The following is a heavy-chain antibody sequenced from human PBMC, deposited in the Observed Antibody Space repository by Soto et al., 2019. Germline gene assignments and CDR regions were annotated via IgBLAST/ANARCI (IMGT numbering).Heavy chain of an antibody. J-gene: IGHJ4*02. V-gene: IGHV1-8*01. D-gene: IGHD5-12*01. CDR2: MNPNSGHT. CDR1: GYIFTSYD. CDR3: ARGCAVKNKMATIWFDY. Sequence: ASVKVSCKPSGYIFTSYDLNWVRLATGQGLEWMGWMNPNSGHTGYAQKFEGRVTMTRNASINTAYMELSGLRSEDTAVYYCARGCAVKNKMATIWFDYWGQGTLVTVSS.